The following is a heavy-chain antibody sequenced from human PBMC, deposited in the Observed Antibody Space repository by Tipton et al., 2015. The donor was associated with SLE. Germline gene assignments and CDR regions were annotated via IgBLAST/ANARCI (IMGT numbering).Heavy chain of an antibody. CDR2: INHSGST. CDR1: GGSFSGYY. J-gene: IGHJ4*02. Sequence: TLSLTCAVYGGSFSGYYWSWIRQPPGKGLEWIGEINHSGSTNYNPSLKSRVTISVDKSKNQFSLKLSSVTAADTAVYYCARVTSSSWFFDYWGQGTLVTVSS. CDR3: ARVTSSSWFFDY. V-gene: IGHV4-34*01. D-gene: IGHD6-13*01.